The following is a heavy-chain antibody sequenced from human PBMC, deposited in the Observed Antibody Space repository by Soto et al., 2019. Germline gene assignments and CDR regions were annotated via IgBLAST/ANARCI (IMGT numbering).Heavy chain of an antibody. J-gene: IGHJ5*02. Sequence: SETLSLTCTVSGGSISSGGYYWSWIRQHPGKGLEWIGYIYYSGSTYYNPSLKSRVTISVDTSKNQFSLKLSSVTAADTAVYYWVSRIAAAGNPWFDPRGQRTLVTVSS. CDR3: VSRIAAAGNPWFDP. D-gene: IGHD6-13*01. V-gene: IGHV4-31*03. CDR2: IYYSGST. CDR1: GGSISSGGYY.